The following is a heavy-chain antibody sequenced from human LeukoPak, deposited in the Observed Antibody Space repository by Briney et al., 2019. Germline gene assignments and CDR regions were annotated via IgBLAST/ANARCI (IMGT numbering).Heavy chain of an antibody. CDR3: ARVVPRAYYDFWSGLNWFDP. CDR2: ISAYNGNT. D-gene: IGHD3-3*01. Sequence: ASVKVSCKASGYTFTSYGISWVRQAPGQGLEWMGWISAYNGNTNYAQKLQGGVTMTTDTSTSTAYMELRSLRSDDTAVYYCARVVPRAYYDFWSGLNWFDPWGQGTLVTVSS. J-gene: IGHJ5*02. CDR1: GYTFTSYG. V-gene: IGHV1-18*01.